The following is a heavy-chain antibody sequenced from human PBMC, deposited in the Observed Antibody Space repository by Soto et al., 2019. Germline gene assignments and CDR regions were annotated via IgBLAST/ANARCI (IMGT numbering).Heavy chain of an antibody. J-gene: IGHJ5*02. CDR3: ARGRSSQLGDYNWFDP. CDR2: TYYRSKWYN. CDR1: GDSVSNNSAA. D-gene: IGHD6-6*01. V-gene: IGHV6-1*01. Sequence: WQTLSLTFAISGDSVSNNSAAWNWIRQSPSRGLEWLGRTYYRSKWYNDYAVSVKSRITINPDTSKNQFSLQLNSVTPEDTAVYYCARGRSSQLGDYNWFDPWGQGTLVTVSS.